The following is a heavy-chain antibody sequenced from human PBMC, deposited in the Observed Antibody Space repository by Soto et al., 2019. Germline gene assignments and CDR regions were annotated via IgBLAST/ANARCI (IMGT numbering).Heavy chain of an antibody. V-gene: IGHV3-23*01. Sequence: GGSLRLSCAASGVTFSSYAMSWVRQAPGKGLEWVSAISGSGGSTYYADSVKGRFTISRDNSKNTLYLQMNSLRAEDTAVYYCAKSIAKYCSGGSCYSASYYYYMDVWGKGTTVTVSS. J-gene: IGHJ6*03. CDR1: GVTFSSYA. CDR3: AKSIAKYCSGGSCYSASYYYYMDV. D-gene: IGHD2-15*01. CDR2: ISGSGGST.